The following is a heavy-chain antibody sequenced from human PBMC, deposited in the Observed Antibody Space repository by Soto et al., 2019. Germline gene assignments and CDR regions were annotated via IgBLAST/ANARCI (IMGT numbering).Heavy chain of an antibody. J-gene: IGHJ6*03. CDR3: AKQGYCSGGSCYDYYYYYYMDV. D-gene: IGHD2-15*01. Sequence: PGGSLRLSCAASGFTFSSYAMSWVRQAPGKGLEWVSAISGSGGSTYYADSVKGRFTISRDNSKNTLYLQMNSLRAEDTAVYYCAKQGYCSGGSCYDYYYYYYMDVWGKGTTVTVSS. CDR2: ISGSGGST. V-gene: IGHV3-23*01. CDR1: GFTFSSYA.